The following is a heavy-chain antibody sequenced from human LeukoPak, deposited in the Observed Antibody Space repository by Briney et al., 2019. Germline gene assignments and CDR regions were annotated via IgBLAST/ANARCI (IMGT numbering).Heavy chain of an antibody. CDR1: GGTFSSYA. Sequence: PGASVKVFCKASGGTFSSYAISWVRQAPGQGLEWMGRIIPIFGTANYAQKFQGRVTITTDESTSTAYMELSSLRSEDTAVYYRASLYGRDSSGYPYWGQGTLVTVSS. V-gene: IGHV1-69*05. CDR2: IIPIFGTA. CDR3: ASLYGRDSSGYPY. J-gene: IGHJ4*02. D-gene: IGHD3-22*01.